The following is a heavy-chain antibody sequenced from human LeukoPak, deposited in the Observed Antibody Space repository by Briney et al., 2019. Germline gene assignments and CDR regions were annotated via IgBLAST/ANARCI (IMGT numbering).Heavy chain of an antibody. CDR3: ASPGWSGYYIPQHYYYYYYMDV. V-gene: IGHV1-69*06. CDR2: IIPICGTA. CDR1: GGTFSSYA. J-gene: IGHJ6*03. Sequence: GAPVKVSCKASGGTFSSYAISWVRQAPGQGLEWMGGIIPICGTASYAQKFQGRVTITAAKSTSTAYMELSSLRSEDTAVYYCASPGWSGYYIPQHYYYYYYMDVWGKGTTVTVSS. D-gene: IGHD3-3*01.